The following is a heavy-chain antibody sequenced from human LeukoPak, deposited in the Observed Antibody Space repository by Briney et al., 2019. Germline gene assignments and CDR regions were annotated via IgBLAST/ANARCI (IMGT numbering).Heavy chain of an antibody. CDR3: ARERGGDYSNYYYYYSMDV. Sequence: GGSLRLSCAASGFTFDDYGMSWVRQAPGKGLEWVSGINWNGVTTRYADSVKGRFTIPRDNAKNSLYLQMNSLRAEDTAFYYCARERGGDYSNYYYYYSMDVWGKGTTVTVSS. CDR1: GFTFDDYG. D-gene: IGHD4-11*01. V-gene: IGHV3-20*04. J-gene: IGHJ6*03. CDR2: INWNGVTT.